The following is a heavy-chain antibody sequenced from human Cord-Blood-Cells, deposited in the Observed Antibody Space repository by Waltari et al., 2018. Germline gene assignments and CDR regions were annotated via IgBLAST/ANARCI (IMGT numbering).Heavy chain of an antibody. D-gene: IGHD3-9*01. CDR3: VAGSYDILTGYYYYYGMDV. V-gene: IGHV1-58*01. CDR1: GFTFTSSA. J-gene: IGHJ6*02. CDR2: IVVGSGNT. Sequence: QMQLVQSGPEVKKPGTSVKVSCKASGFTFTSSAVQWVRQARGQPLEWIGWIVVGSGNTNYAQKFQERVTITRDMSTSTAYMELSSLRSEDTAVYYCVAGSYDILTGYYYYYGMDVWGQGTTVTVSS.